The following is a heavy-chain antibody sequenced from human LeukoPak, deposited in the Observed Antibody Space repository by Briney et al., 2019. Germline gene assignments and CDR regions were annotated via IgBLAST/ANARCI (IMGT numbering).Heavy chain of an antibody. V-gene: IGHV3-53*01. CDR1: GFTVSSNY. J-gene: IGHJ4*02. CDR2: ICSGGST. D-gene: IGHD5-12*01. CDR3: AKDYRGYGDYFDY. Sequence: GGSLRLSCAASGFTVSSNYMSWVRQAPGKGLEWVSVICSGGSTYYADSVKGRFTISRDNSKNTLYLQMNSLRAEDTAVYYCAKDYRGYGDYFDYWGQGTLVTVSS.